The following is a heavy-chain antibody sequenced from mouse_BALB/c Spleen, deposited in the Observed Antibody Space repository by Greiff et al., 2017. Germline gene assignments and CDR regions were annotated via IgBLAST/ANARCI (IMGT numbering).Heavy chain of an antibody. J-gene: IGHJ1*01. V-gene: IGHV8-8*01. CDR1: GFSLSTSGMS. D-gene: IGHD1-1*01. CDR3: APGSSYGYFDV. CDR2: IWWNDDK. Sequence: QVTLKECGPGILQPSQTLSLTCSFSGFSLSTSGMSVGWIRQPSGKGLEWLAHIWWNDDKYYNPALKSRLTISKDTSNNQVFLKIASVVTADTATYYCAPGSSYGYFDVWGAGTTVTVSS.